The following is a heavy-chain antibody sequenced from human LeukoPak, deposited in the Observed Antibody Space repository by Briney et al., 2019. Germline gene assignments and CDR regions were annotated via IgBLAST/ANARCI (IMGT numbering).Heavy chain of an antibody. CDR3: ARDSSSWIPFDY. Sequence: GGSLRLSCAASGFTVSSNYMSWVRQAPGKGLEWVSVIYSGGSTYYADSVKGRFTISRDNSKNTLHLQMNSLRAEDTAVYYCARDSSSWIPFDYWGQGTLVTVSS. J-gene: IGHJ4*02. CDR1: GFTVSSNY. V-gene: IGHV3-66*02. CDR2: IYSGGST. D-gene: IGHD6-13*01.